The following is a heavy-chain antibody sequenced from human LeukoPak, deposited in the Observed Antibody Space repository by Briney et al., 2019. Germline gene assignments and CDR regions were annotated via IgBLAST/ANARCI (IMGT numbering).Heavy chain of an antibody. CDR1: GGSFSGYY. D-gene: IGHD6-13*01. J-gene: IGHJ4*02. V-gene: IGHV4-34*01. CDR3: ARGRRYSSRYGY. Sequence: PSETLSLTCAVYGGSFSGYYWSWIRQPPGKGLEWIGEINHSGSTNYNPSLKSRVTISVDTSKNQFSLKLSSVTAADTAVYYCARGRRYSSRYGYWGQGTLVTVSS. CDR2: INHSGST.